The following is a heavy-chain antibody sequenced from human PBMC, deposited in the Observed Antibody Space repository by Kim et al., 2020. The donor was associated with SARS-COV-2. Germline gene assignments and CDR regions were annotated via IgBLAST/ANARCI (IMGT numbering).Heavy chain of an antibody. CDR1: GFTFSSYA. CDR2: ISGSGGST. CDR3: ANIPRRLLWFGRSNAFDI. J-gene: IGHJ3*02. D-gene: IGHD3-10*01. Sequence: GGSLRLSCAASGFTFSSYAMSWVRQAPGKGLEWVSAISGSGGSTYYADSVKGRFTISRDNSKNTLYLQMNSLRAEDTAVYYCANIPRRLLWFGRSNAFDIWGQGTMVTVSS. V-gene: IGHV3-23*01.